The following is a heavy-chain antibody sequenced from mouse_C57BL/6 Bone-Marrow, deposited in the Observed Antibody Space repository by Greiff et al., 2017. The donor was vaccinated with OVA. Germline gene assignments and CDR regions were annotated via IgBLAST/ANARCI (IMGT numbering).Heavy chain of an antibody. D-gene: IGHD1-1*01. CDR3: AKGLITTRYAMDY. Sequence: EVQLQQSGPELVKPGASVKISCKASGYTFTDYYMNWVKQSHGKSLEWIGDINPNNGGTSYNQKFKGKATLTVDKSSSTAYMELRSLTSEDSAVYYCAKGLITTRYAMDYWGQGTSVTVSS. V-gene: IGHV1-26*01. J-gene: IGHJ4*01. CDR2: INPNNGGT. CDR1: GYTFTDYY.